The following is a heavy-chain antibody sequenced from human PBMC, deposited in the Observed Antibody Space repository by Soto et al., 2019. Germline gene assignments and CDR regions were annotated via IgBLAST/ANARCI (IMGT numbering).Heavy chain of an antibody. CDR2: ISWNSGSI. J-gene: IGHJ6*02. V-gene: IGHV3-9*01. CDR1: GFTFDDYA. CDR3: AKVNGNYYYGMDV. D-gene: IGHD1-20*01. Sequence: EVQLVESGGGLVQPGRSLRLSCAASGFTFDDYAMHWVRQAPGKGLEWVSGISWNSGSIGYADSVKGRFTISRDNXKNSLYLQMNSLRAEDTALYYCAKVNGNYYYGMDVWGQGTTVTVSS.